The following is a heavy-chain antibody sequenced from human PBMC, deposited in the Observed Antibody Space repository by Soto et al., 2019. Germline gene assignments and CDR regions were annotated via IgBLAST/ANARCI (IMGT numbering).Heavy chain of an antibody. J-gene: IGHJ4*02. V-gene: IGHV3-23*01. CDR1: GFTFSSYA. D-gene: IGHD4-17*01. CDR2: ISATGGGT. CDR3: AKGRVGDFDY. Sequence: EVQLLESGGGLVQPGGSLRLSCEASGFTFSSYAMSWVRQAPGQGLEWVSSISATGGGTYYADSVKGRFTTSRDNSKNTLFLQMNSLRAEDTALYYCAKGRVGDFDYWGQGTLVTVSS.